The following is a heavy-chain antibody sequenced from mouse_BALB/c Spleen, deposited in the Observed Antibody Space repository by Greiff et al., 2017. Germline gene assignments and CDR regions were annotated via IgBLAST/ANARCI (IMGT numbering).Heavy chain of an antibody. Sequence: QVQLQQSGAELVRPGSSVKISCKASGYAFSSYWMNWVKQRPGQGLEWIGQIYPGDGDTNYNGKFKGKATLTADKSSNTAYMQLSSLTSEDSAVYFCARYYRYVFDYWGQGTTLTVSS. V-gene: IGHV1-80*01. CDR2: IYPGDGDT. CDR3: ARYYRYVFDY. CDR1: GYAFSSYW. D-gene: IGHD2-14*01. J-gene: IGHJ2*01.